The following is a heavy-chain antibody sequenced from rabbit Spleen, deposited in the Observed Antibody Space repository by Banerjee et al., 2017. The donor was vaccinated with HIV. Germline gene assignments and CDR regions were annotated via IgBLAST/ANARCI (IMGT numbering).Heavy chain of an antibody. CDR3: ARDTGNYGYDL. CDR2: FDVTKYGTT. J-gene: IGHJ4*01. Sequence: QEQLVESGGGLVQPEGSLTLTCKASGLDFSNNFWICWVRQAPGNGLEWIACFDVTKYGTTYYANRAKGRFTISKTSSTTVTLRMTSLTVADTATYFCARDTGNYGYDLWGQGTLVTVS. CDR1: GLDFSNNFW. D-gene: IGHD6-1*01. V-gene: IGHV1S45*01.